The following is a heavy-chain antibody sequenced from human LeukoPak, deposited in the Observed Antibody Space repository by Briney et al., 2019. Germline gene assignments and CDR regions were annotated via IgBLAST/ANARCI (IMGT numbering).Heavy chain of an antibody. Sequence: SETLSLTCAVYGGSFSGYYWSWIRQPPGKGLEWMGEINQSGSTNYNPSLKSRVTISVDTSKNQFSLKLSSVTAADTAVYYCARGEVLWFGATNWFDPWGQGTLVTVSS. V-gene: IGHV4-34*01. CDR1: GGSFSGYY. CDR2: INQSGST. CDR3: ARGEVLWFGATNWFDP. J-gene: IGHJ5*02. D-gene: IGHD3-10*01.